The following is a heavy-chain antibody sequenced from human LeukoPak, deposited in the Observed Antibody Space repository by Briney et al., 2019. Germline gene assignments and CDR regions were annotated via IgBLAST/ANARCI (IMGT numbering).Heavy chain of an antibody. CDR2: IYSGGST. CDR1: GFTVSSNY. Sequence: GGSLRLSCAASGFTVSSNYMSWVRQAPGKGLEWVSVIYSGGSTYYADSVKGRFTISRDNVRNTLHLQMNNLSLEDTAVYFCIREVQVRASASLGLWGRGTLVTVS. D-gene: IGHD1-1*01. V-gene: IGHV3-53*01. J-gene: IGHJ4*01. CDR3: IREVQVRASASLGL.